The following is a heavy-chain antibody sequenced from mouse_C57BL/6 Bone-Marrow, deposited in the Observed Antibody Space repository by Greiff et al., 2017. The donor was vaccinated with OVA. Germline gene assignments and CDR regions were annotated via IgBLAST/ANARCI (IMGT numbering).Heavy chain of an antibody. Sequence: QVQLQQPGAELVKPGASVKLSCKASGYTFTSYWMQWVKQRPGQGLEWIGEIDPSDSYTNYNQKFKGKATLTVDTSSSTAYMQLSRLTSEDSAVYYCARRITTVVASYYFDYWGQGTTLTVSS. CDR2: IDPSDSYT. CDR1: GYTFTSYW. J-gene: IGHJ2*01. CDR3: ARRITTVVASYYFDY. V-gene: IGHV1-50*01. D-gene: IGHD1-1*01.